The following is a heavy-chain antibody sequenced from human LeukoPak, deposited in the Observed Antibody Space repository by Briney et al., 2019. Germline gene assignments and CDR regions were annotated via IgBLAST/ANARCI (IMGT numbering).Heavy chain of an antibody. Sequence: GGSLRLSCEASGFTFSSYSMNWVRQAPGKGREWISYISTSTTTIYYANSVKGRFTISRDNAKKSLYLQMNSLRVEDTGVYYCASWGEGALDNWGQGTLVTVSS. CDR1: GFTFSSYS. V-gene: IGHV3-48*01. D-gene: IGHD1-26*01. J-gene: IGHJ4*02. CDR2: ISTSTTTI. CDR3: ASWGEGALDN.